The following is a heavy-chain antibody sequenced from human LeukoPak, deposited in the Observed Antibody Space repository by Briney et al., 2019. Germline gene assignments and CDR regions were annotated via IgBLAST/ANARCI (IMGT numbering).Heavy chain of an antibody. V-gene: IGHV3-43*02. J-gene: IGHJ4*02. Sequence: GGPLRLLCAASGFPFYVSAMLWSRQARGGGVVGVSYINARGDSKYYARCVRGRLTNTRDNSKSPVYLQMDSLRTDDSALYHCGKGRGPLGDNYWGQGTLVTVSS. D-gene: IGHD1-14*01. CDR2: INARGDSK. CDR1: GFPFYVSA. CDR3: GKGRGPLGDNY.